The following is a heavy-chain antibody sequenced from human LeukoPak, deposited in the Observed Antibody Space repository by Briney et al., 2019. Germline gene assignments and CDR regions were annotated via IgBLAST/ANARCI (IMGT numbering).Heavy chain of an antibody. Sequence: QPGGSLRPSCAASGFTFSSYSMNWVRQAPGKGLEWVANIRQDGGERNSADSLKGRFTISRDNAKNSVYLQMNSLRADDTAVYFCARIIGSYGTYRYDYWGQGILVTVSS. V-gene: IGHV3-7*01. D-gene: IGHD1-26*01. J-gene: IGHJ4*02. CDR3: ARIIGSYGTYRYDY. CDR1: GFTFSSYS. CDR2: IRQDGGER.